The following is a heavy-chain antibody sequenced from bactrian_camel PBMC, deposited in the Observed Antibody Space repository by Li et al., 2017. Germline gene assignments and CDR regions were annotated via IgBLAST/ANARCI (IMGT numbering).Heavy chain of an antibody. CDR3: AAGLLGRTAWCPVVAPDPQNY. J-gene: IGHJ4*01. Sequence: HVQLVESGGGSVQAGESLRLSCAASGTTFNRPCMGWFRQASGKEREGVAVIDNGGKLKYAESVKGRFTISLGNAKNIVYLQMDSLKPEDTAVYYCAAGLLGRTAWCPVVAPDPQNYWGQGTQVTVS. V-gene: IGHV3S53*01. CDR2: IDNGGKL. CDR1: GTTFNRPC. D-gene: IGHD7*01.